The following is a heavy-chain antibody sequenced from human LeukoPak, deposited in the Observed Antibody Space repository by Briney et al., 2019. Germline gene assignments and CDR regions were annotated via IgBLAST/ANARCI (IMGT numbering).Heavy chain of an antibody. CDR1: GGTFSNYA. CDR2: IIPIFGTA. CDR3: ARRTTVTGAFDI. D-gene: IGHD4-17*01. Sequence: GASVKVSCKASGGTFSNYAISWVRQAPGQGLEWMGGIIPIFGTANYAQKFQGRVTITADKSTSTAYMELSSLRSEDTAVYYCARRTTVTGAFDIWGQGTMVTVSS. V-gene: IGHV1-69*06. J-gene: IGHJ3*02.